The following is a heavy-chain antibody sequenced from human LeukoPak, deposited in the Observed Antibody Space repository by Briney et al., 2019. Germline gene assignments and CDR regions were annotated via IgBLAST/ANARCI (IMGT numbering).Heavy chain of an antibody. Sequence: GASVKVSCKASGYTFTSYGISWVRQAPGQGLEWMGWISAYNGNTNYAQKLQGRVTMTTDTSTSTAYMELRSLRSDDTAVYYCAIVEGNYDILTGYFYYYGMDVWGQGTTVTVSS. CDR2: ISAYNGNT. CDR1: GYTFTSYG. V-gene: IGHV1-18*01. J-gene: IGHJ6*02. CDR3: AIVEGNYDILTGYFYYYGMDV. D-gene: IGHD3-9*01.